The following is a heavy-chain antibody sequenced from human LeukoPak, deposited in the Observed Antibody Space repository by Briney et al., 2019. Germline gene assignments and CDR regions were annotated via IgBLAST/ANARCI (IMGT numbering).Heavy chain of an antibody. Sequence: GGSLRLSCVASGFTFSVYWMSWVRQAPGKGLEWVANIKEDGSEKYYVDSVKGRFPIPRDNAKNSLYLQMSSLRAEDTAVYYCARRGSWFAPWGQGTLVTVSS. CDR3: ARRGSWFAP. J-gene: IGHJ5*02. D-gene: IGHD3-10*01. CDR2: IKEDGSEK. CDR1: GFTFSVYW. V-gene: IGHV3-7*01.